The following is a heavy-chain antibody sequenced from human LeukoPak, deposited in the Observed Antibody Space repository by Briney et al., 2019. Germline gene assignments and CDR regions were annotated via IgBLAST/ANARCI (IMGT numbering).Heavy chain of an antibody. J-gene: IGHJ4*02. D-gene: IGHD6-19*01. CDR3: ARLSGYSSGWYEDY. CDR2: IFYSGST. V-gene: IGHV4-59*12. CDR1: GGSISSYY. Sequence: SETLSLTCTVSGGSISSYYWNWIRQPPGKGLEWIGYIFYSGSTNYNPSLKSRVTISVDTSKNQFSLKLSSVTAADTAVYYCARLSGYSSGWYEDYWGQGTLVTVSS.